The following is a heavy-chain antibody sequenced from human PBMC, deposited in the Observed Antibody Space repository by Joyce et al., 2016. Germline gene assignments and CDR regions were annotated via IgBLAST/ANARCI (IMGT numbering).Heavy chain of an antibody. J-gene: IGHJ6*02. V-gene: IGHV3-30*18. D-gene: IGHD2-15*01. CDR1: GFTFSSYD. CDR2: RAAVGSNK. Sequence: QVHLVESGGGVVQPGRSLRLSCAASGFTFSSYDMFWVRQAPGKGLEWVAVRAAVGSNKVYADSVKGRCSISRDNSKNTLYLQVNSLRPEDTGVYYCAKDAYYCSGGICNLDGMDVWGQGTTVTVSS. CDR3: AKDAYYCSGGICNLDGMDV.